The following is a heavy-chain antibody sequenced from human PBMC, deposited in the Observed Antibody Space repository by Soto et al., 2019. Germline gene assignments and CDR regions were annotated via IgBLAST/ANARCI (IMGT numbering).Heavy chain of an antibody. J-gene: IGHJ5*02. Sequence: SVKVSCKASGGTFSSYAISWVRQAPGQGLEWMGGIIPIFGTANYAQKFQGRVTITADESTSTAYMELSSLRSEDTAVYYCAREEGYGDYRNWFDPWGQGTLVTVSS. CDR2: IIPIFGTA. D-gene: IGHD4-17*01. CDR1: GGTFSSYA. V-gene: IGHV1-69*13. CDR3: AREEGYGDYRNWFDP.